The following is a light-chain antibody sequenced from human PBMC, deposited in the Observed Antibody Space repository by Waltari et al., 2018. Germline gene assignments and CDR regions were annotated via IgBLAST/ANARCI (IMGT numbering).Light chain of an antibody. V-gene: IGKV3-20*01. CDR2: GAS. J-gene: IGKJ2*01. Sequence: ELVLTQSPGTLSFSPGERATLSSRASQSVSSSDLAWYQQKPGQAPRLLIYGASSRATGIPDRFSGSGSGTDFTLTISRLEPEDFAVYYCQQYGSSPPAYTFGQGTKLEIK. CDR3: QQYGSSPPAYT. CDR1: QSVSSSD.